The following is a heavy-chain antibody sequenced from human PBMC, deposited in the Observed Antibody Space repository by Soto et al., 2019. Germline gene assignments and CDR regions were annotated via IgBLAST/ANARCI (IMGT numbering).Heavy chain of an antibody. J-gene: IGHJ6*02. Sequence: QVHLVESGGGVVQPGRSLRLSCAASGFTFRNYAMHWVRQAPGKGLECVAVISYDGGNKFYRDYVKGRFTISRDNSKNTLYLQINSLRYEDTAVYYCARGDREDIAGVIGVRPGEYGVDVWGQGTTVTVSS. CDR1: GFTFRNYA. D-gene: IGHD2-15*01. V-gene: IGHV3-30-3*01. CDR3: ARGDREDIAGVIGVRPGEYGVDV. CDR2: ISYDGGNK.